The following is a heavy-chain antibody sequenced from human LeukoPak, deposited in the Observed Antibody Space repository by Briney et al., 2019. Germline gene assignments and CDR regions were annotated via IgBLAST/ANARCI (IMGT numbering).Heavy chain of an antibody. J-gene: IGHJ4*02. CDR1: EFTFSRYW. CDR3: AREDSTAFDY. Sequence: GGSLRLSCVASEFTFSRYWMGWVRQAPGKGLEWVANINQDGSEKYYVDSARGRFTISRDNSKNTLYLQMNSLRAEDTAVYYCAREDSTAFDYWGQGTLVTVSS. V-gene: IGHV3-7*01. CDR2: INQDGSEK. D-gene: IGHD1-1*01.